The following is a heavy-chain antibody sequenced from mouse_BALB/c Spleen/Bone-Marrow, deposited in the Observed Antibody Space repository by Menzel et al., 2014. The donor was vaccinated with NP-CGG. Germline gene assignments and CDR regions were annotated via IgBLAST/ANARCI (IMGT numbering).Heavy chain of an antibody. CDR1: GYTFTNHH. CDR3: ARRGGERVDY. CDR2: FNPYNDYI. J-gene: IGHJ2*01. D-gene: IGHD1-1*02. Sequence: VQLQQSGAELVRPGASVKISCKAFGYTFTNHHINWVKQRPGQGLDWIGYFNPYNDYITYNQKFRGKATLTVDKSSSTANLELSSLTSEDSAVYYGARRGGERVDYWGQSTTLTVSS. V-gene: IGHV1S45*01.